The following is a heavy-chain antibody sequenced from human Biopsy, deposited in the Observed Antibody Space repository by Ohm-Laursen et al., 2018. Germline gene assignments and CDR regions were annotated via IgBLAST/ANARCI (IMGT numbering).Heavy chain of an antibody. CDR3: AADKNAGEPYFDY. J-gene: IGHJ4*02. V-gene: IGHV1-58*02. CDR1: GFTLTSSA. D-gene: IGHD3-16*01. CDR2: IDVGSGNT. Sequence: SVKVSCKASGFTLTSSAMQWVRQARGQRLEWIGWIDVGSGNTNYAQKFQERVTITRDMSTSTAYMELSSLRSEDTAVYYCAADKNAGEPYFDYWGQGTLVTVSS.